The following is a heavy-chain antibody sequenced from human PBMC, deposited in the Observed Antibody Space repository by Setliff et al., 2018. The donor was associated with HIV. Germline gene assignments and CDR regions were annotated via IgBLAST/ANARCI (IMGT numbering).Heavy chain of an antibody. D-gene: IGHD3-3*01. V-gene: IGHV4-34*01. CDR2: INHSGST. J-gene: IGHJ5*02. Sequence: SETLSLTCAVYGGSFSGYYWSWIRQPPGKGLEWIGEINHSGSTNYNPSLKSRVSISVDTSKNQFSLKLSSVTAADTAVYYCARDNYNFWSGPWGQGTLVTVSS. CDR3: ARDNYNFWSGP. CDR1: GGSFSGYY.